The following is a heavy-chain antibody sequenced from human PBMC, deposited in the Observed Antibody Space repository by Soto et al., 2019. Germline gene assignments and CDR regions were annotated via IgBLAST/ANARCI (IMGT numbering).Heavy chain of an antibody. Sequence: SVKVSCKASGGTFSSYAISWVRQAPGQGLEWMGGIIPIFGTANYAQKFQGRVTITADESTSTAYMELSSLRSEDTAVYYCARGDITIFGVAYDAFGIWGQGTMVTVSS. D-gene: IGHD3-3*01. V-gene: IGHV1-69*13. CDR1: GGTFSSYA. CDR2: IIPIFGTA. J-gene: IGHJ3*02. CDR3: ARGDITIFGVAYDAFGI.